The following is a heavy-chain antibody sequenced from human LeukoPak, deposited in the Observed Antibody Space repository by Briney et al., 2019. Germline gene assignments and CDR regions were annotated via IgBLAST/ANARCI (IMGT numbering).Heavy chain of an antibody. J-gene: IGHJ5*02. CDR2: ISSDGSNT. CDR1: GFTVSSFW. V-gene: IGHV3-74*01. CDR3: TRGRGAYGWFDP. D-gene: IGHD3-10*01. Sequence: PGGSLRLSCAASGFTVSSFWMHWVRNAPGKGLVWVSRISSDGSNTYYAESVKGRFTISRDTAMNTLYLHMHSLREEDTADYYCTRGRGAYGWFDPWGQGTQVTVSS.